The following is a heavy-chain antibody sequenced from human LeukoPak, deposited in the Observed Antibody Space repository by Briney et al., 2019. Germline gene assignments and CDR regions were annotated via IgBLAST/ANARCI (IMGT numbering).Heavy chain of an antibody. CDR2: ISGSGGST. J-gene: IGHJ4*02. CDR1: GFTFSSYA. CDR3: AKDLAYLGYCSSTSCYLFDY. Sequence: TGGSLRLSCAASGFTFSSYAMSWVRQAPGKGLEWVSAISGSGGSTYYADSVKGRFTISRDNSKNTLYLQMNSLRAEDTAVYYCAKDLAYLGYCSSTSCYLFDYWGQGTLVTVSS. V-gene: IGHV3-23*01. D-gene: IGHD2-2*01.